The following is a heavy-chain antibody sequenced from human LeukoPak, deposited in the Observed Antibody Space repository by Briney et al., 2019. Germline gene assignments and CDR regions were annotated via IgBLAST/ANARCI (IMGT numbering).Heavy chain of an antibody. CDR2: IHTSGDT. CDR1: GLTGSHNY. D-gene: IGHD4-17*01. J-gene: IGHJ4*02. Sequence: GGSLRLSCAASGLTGSHNYVSWVRQAPGKGLEWVSAIHTSGDTCYADSVKGRFTISRDTSKNTLYLQINSLRVEDTAVYYCIVFGDSDHWGQGTLVTVSS. CDR3: IVFGDSDH. V-gene: IGHV3-53*01.